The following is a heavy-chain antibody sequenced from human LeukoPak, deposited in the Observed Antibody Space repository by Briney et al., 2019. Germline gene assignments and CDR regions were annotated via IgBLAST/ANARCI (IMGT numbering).Heavy chain of an antibody. CDR3: ARHDYSQTPHFDY. CDR1: GGSISSSNW. V-gene: IGHV4-4*02. D-gene: IGHD4-11*01. J-gene: IGHJ4*02. Sequence: SETLSLTCAVSGGSISSSNWWSWVRQPPGKGLEWIGEIYHSGSTNYNPSLKSRVTISVDKSKNQFSLKLSSVTAADTAVYYCARHDYSQTPHFDYWGQGTLVTVSS. CDR2: IYHSGST.